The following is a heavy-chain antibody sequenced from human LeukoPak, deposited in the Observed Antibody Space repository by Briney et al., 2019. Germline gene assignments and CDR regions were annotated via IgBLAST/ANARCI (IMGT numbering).Heavy chain of an antibody. CDR1: GVSISSFY. CDR2: VYYSGTT. J-gene: IGHJ1*01. D-gene: IGHD3-10*01. Sequence: SETLSLTCTVSGVSISSFYWGWIRQPPGKGLGWIGYVYYSGTTNYKPSLRSRVTISLDTTKNQFSLKLTSVTAADTALYFCAGDVAGEYFKDWGQGALGTVSP. V-gene: IGHV4-59*08. CDR3: AGDVAGEYFKD.